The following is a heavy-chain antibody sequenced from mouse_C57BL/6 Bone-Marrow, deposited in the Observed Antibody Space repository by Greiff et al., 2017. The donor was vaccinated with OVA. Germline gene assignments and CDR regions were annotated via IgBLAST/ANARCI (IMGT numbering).Heavy chain of an antibody. J-gene: IGHJ3*01. Sequence: VQLQQPGPELVKPGASVKIPCKASGYTFTDYNMDWVKQSHGKSLEWIGDINPNNGGTIYNQKFKGKATLTVDKSSSTAYMELRSLTSEDTAVYYCARVAYDYEGWFAYWGQGTLVTVSA. CDR1: GYTFTDYN. CDR3: ARVAYDYEGWFAY. D-gene: IGHD2-4*01. V-gene: IGHV1-18*01. CDR2: INPNNGGT.